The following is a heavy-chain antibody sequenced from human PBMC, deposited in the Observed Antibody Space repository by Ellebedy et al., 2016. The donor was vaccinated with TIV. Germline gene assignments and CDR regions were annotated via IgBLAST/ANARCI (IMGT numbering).Heavy chain of an antibody. CDR3: AKGLTGYDAFDI. Sequence: GESLKISXAASGFTFSSYAMSWVRQAPGKGLEWVSAISGSGGSTYYADSVKGRFTISRDNSKNTLYLQMNSLRAEDTAVYYCAKGLTGYDAFDIWGQGTMVTVSS. V-gene: IGHV3-23*01. J-gene: IGHJ3*02. CDR2: ISGSGGST. CDR1: GFTFSSYA. D-gene: IGHD7-27*01.